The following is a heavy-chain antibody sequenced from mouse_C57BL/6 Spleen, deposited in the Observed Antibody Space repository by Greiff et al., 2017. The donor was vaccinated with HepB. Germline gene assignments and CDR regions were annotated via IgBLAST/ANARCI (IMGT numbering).Heavy chain of an antibody. D-gene: IGHD1-1*01. CDR2: INYDGSST. CDR3: ARGEDYYGSSYSFAY. J-gene: IGHJ3*01. CDR1: GFTFSDYY. V-gene: IGHV5-16*01. Sequence: EVKLMESEGGLVQPGSSMKLSCTASGFTFSDYYMAWVRQVPEKGLEWVANINYDGSSTYYLDSLKSRFIISRDNAKNILYLQMSSLKSEDTATYYCARGEDYYGSSYSFAYWGQGTLVTVSA.